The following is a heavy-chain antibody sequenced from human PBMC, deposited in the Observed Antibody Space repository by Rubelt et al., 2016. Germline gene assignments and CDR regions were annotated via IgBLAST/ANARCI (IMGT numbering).Heavy chain of an antibody. J-gene: IGHJ1*01. CDR3: ATYGDRVEYFQH. Sequence: GGSLRLSCAVSAFSFHDHYMSWFRQAPGKGLEWVSYISSGSSTVYYADSVRGRFTISRDNAKNSLSLQMNSLRAEDTAVYYCATYGDRVEYFQHWGQGTAVTVSS. V-gene: IGHV3-11*04. CDR2: ISSGSSTV. D-gene: IGHD4-17*01. CDR1: AFSFHDHY.